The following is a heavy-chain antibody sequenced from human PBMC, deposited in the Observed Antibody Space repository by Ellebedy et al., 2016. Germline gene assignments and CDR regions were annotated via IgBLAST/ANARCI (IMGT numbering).Heavy chain of an antibody. V-gene: IGHV3-7*03. Sequence: GESLKISCAASGFTFSDYPMNWVRQPPGKGLEWVANIKEDGSEKHYVDSVEGRFTISRDNAKNSLYLQMNSLRAEDTAVYHCARGGNHFFGHWGQGNLVTVSS. CDR3: ARGGNHFFGH. CDR2: IKEDGSEK. D-gene: IGHD4-23*01. J-gene: IGHJ4*02. CDR1: GFTFSDYP.